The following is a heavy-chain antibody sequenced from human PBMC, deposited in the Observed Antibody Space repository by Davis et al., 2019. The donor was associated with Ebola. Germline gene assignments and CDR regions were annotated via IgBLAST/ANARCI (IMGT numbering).Heavy chain of an antibody. V-gene: IGHV3-74*01. CDR1: SFSFCSYW. Sequence: GESLKISCAASSFSFCSYWMHWVRQAPGKGLVWVSRINSDGSSTSYADSVKGRFTISRDNAKNTLYLQMNSLRAEDTAVYYCATKGQYYDSSGYYYGYWGQGTLVTVSS. CDR2: INSDGSST. CDR3: ATKGQYYDSSGYYYGY. J-gene: IGHJ4*02. D-gene: IGHD3-22*01.